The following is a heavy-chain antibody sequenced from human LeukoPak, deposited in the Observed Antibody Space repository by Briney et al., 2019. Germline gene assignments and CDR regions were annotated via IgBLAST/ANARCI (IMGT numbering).Heavy chain of an antibody. Sequence: PGGSLRLSCAASGFTFSSYGMHWVRQAPGKGLEWVAVIWYDGSNKYYADSVKGRFTISRDNPKSTLYLQMNSLRAEDTAVYYCARDEDGYLDYWGQGTLVTVSS. CDR1: GFTFSSYG. J-gene: IGHJ4*02. V-gene: IGHV3-33*01. CDR2: IWYDGSNK. CDR3: ARDEDGYLDY. D-gene: IGHD2-15*01.